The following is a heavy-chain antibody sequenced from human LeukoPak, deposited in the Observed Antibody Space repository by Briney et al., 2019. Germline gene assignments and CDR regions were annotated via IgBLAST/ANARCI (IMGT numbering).Heavy chain of an antibody. V-gene: IGHV3-30-3*01. Sequence: GGSLRLSCSASGFTFSNFAVHWVRQAPGKGLEWVSFISLDGSNKYYAGSVKGRFTISRDNSKNTLYLQMNNLRTEDTAVYYCARGGVGSGYDFIHDYWGQGTLITVSS. CDR1: GFTFSNFA. J-gene: IGHJ4*02. CDR2: ISLDGSNK. D-gene: IGHD5-12*01. CDR3: ARGGVGSGYDFIHDY.